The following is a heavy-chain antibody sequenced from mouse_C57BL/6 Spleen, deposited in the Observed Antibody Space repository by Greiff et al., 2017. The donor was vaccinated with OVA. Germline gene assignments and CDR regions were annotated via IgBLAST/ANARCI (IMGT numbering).Heavy chain of an antibody. D-gene: IGHD2-1*01. CDR1: GFTFSSYA. J-gene: IGHJ2*01. Sequence: EVQLVESGGGLVKPGGSLKLSCAASGFTFSSYAMSWVRQTPEKRLEWVATISDGGSYTYYPDNVKGRFTISRDNAKNNLYLQMSHLKSEDTAMYYCARDEPPYGRWGQGTTLTVSS. V-gene: IGHV5-4*01. CDR3: ARDEPPYGR. CDR2: ISDGGSYT.